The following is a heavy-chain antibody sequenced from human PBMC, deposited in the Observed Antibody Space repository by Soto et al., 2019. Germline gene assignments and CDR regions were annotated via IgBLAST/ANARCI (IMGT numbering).Heavy chain of an antibody. D-gene: IGHD1-26*01. CDR1: GGSFTGYS. CDR3: ARGLFSENYYSGGWYYFDY. Sequence: QVQLQQWGAGLLKPSETLSLTCAVYGGSFTGYSWTWIRQPPGKGLEWIGQINHSGSTNYNTSLKSRVTISVGTSKNQFSLELSSVTAADTAVYYCARGLFSENYYSGGWYYFDYWGQGALVRVSS. J-gene: IGHJ4*02. V-gene: IGHV4-34*01. CDR2: INHSGST.